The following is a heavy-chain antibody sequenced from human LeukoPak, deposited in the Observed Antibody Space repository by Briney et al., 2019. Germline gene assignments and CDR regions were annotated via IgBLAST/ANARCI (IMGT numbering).Heavy chain of an antibody. CDR2: IYYSGST. CDR1: GGSISSYY. Sequence: SETLSLTCTVSGGSISSYYWSWIRQPPGKGLEWIGYIYYSGSTNYNPSLKSRVTMSVDTSKHQCSLTLSSVTAADTAVYYCARLARDGYNLGDNWFDPWGQGTLVTVSS. V-gene: IGHV4-59*01. J-gene: IGHJ5*02. D-gene: IGHD5-24*01. CDR3: ARLARDGYNLGDNWFDP.